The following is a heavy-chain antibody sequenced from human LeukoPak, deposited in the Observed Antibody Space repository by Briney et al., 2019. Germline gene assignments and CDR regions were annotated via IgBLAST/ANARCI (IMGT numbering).Heavy chain of an antibody. J-gene: IGHJ3*02. V-gene: IGHV1-18*01. CDR2: ISAYNGNT. CDR1: GGTFSSYA. D-gene: IGHD3-10*01. Sequence: ASVKVSCKASGGTFSSYAISWVRQAPGQGLEWMGWISAYNGNTNYAQKLQGRVTMTRDTSTSTAYMELRSLRSDDTAVYYCARTLTRFGEAYDAFDIWGQGTMVTVSS. CDR3: ARTLTRFGEAYDAFDI.